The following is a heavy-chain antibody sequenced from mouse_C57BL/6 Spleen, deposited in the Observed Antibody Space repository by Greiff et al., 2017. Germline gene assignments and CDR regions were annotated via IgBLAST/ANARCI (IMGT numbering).Heavy chain of an antibody. Sequence: EVKLVESGGGLVKPGGSLKLSCAASGFTFSDYGMHWVRQAPEKGLEWVAYISSGSSTIYYADTVKGRFTISRDNAKNTLFLQMTSLRSEDTAMYYCARNYGSTPYYFDDWGHGTTLSVSS. J-gene: IGHJ2*01. V-gene: IGHV5-17*01. CDR1: GFTFSDYG. CDR3: ARNYGSTPYYFDD. D-gene: IGHD1-1*01. CDR2: ISSGSSTI.